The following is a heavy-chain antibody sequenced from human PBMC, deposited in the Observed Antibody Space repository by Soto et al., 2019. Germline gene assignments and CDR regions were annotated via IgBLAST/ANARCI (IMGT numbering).Heavy chain of an antibody. V-gene: IGHV5-10-1*01. D-gene: IGHD3-3*01. CDR3: ARHSLLEDTIFGVGSQVPPPLNHYYYGMDV. Sequence: PGDSLRVSCKCSGYSFTSYRISWVRQMPGKGLEWMGRIYPSDSYTNYSPSFQGHVTISADKSISTAYLQWSRLKASDTDMYYCARHSLLEDTIFGVGSQVPPPLNHYYYGMDVWGQGTTVTVSS. CDR1: GYSFTSYR. CDR2: IYPSDSYT. J-gene: IGHJ6*02.